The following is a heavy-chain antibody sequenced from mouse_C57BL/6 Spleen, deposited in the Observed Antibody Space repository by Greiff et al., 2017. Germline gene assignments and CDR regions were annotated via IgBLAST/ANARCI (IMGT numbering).Heavy chain of an antibody. Sequence: QVQLQQPGAELVKPGASVKLSCKASGYTFTSYWMQWVKQRPGQGLEWIGEIDPSDSYTNYNQKFKGKATLTVEPSSSTAYMQLSSLTSEDSAVYYCARGGTAQATYYAMDYWGQGTSVTVSS. CDR1: GYTFTSYW. CDR3: ARGGTAQATYYAMDY. CDR2: IDPSDSYT. D-gene: IGHD3-2*02. J-gene: IGHJ4*01. V-gene: IGHV1-50*01.